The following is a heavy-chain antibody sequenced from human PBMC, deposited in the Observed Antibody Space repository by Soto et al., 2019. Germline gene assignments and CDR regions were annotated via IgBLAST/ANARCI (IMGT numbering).Heavy chain of an antibody. CDR3: THRAVYGSGGHDGFDI. CDR1: GFSLYTSGVG. D-gene: IGHD3-10*01. V-gene: IGHV2-5*02. Sequence: QITLKESGPTLVKPTQTLTLTCTFSGFSLYTSGVGVGWIRQPPGKALEWLALIYWDDDKRYSPSLQNRLTITQDTSKNQVVLTKTNMDPVDTATYYCTHRAVYGSGGHDGFDIWGQGTMVTVSS. J-gene: IGHJ3*02. CDR2: IYWDDDK.